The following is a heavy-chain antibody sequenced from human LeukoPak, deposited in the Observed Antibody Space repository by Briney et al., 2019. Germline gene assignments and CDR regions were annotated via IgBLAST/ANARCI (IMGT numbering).Heavy chain of an antibody. J-gene: IGHJ4*02. CDR2: IRYDGSDK. V-gene: IGHV3-30*02. Sequence: HPGGSLRLSCAASGFIFSSYGMHWVRQAPGKGLEWVAFIRYDGSDKYYADSVKGRFTISRDNSKNTLYLQMNSLRAEDAAVYFCAKAPVTSCRGAYCYPFDSWGQGTLVTVSS. CDR3: AKAPVTSCRGAYCYPFDS. D-gene: IGHD2-21*01. CDR1: GFIFSSYG.